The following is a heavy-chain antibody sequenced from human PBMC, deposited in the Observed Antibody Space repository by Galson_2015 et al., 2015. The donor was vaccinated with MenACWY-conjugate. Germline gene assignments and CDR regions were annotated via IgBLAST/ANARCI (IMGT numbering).Heavy chain of an antibody. J-gene: IGHJ5*02. Sequence: ETLSLTCTVSGGSVSSGQYYWSWIRQPPGKDLEWIGYIHSSGYTKYTPSLRSRVTISLDTSKNQFSLMLSSVTAADTAVYYCASLPQGYCSITNCFGWFDPWGQGTLVTVSS. CDR3: ASLPQGYCSITNCFGWFDP. CDR2: IHSSGYT. D-gene: IGHD2-2*01. V-gene: IGHV4-61*01. CDR1: GGSVSSGQYY.